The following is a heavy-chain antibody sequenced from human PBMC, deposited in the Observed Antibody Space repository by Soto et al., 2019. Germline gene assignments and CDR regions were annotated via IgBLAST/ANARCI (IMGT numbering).Heavy chain of an antibody. V-gene: IGHV3-23*01. CDR1: GFTFSSYA. D-gene: IGHD2-15*01. CDR3: AKVERFCSGGSCYSGPFGYFDY. CDR2: ISGSGGST. J-gene: IGHJ4*02. Sequence: PGGSLRLSCAASGFTFSSYAMSWVRQAPGKGLEWVSAISGSGGSTYYADSVKGRFTISRDNSKNTLYLQMNSLRAEDTAVYYCAKVERFCSGGSCYSGPFGYFDYWGQGTLVTVSS.